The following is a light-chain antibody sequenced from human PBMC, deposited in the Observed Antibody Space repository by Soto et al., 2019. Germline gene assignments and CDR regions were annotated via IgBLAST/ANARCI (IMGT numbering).Light chain of an antibody. Sequence: EIVLTQSPATLSVSPGERATLSCRASQYVHTHLAWYQQKTGQAPRLLIYGASTRATGIPARFSGSGSGTEFTLTISSLQSEDFAVYYSQQYDNWPLTFGQGTRLELK. J-gene: IGKJ5*01. V-gene: IGKV3-15*01. CDR1: QYVHTH. CDR3: QQYDNWPLT. CDR2: GAS.